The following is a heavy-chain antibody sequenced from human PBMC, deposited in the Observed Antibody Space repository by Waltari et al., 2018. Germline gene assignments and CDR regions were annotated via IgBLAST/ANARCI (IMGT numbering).Heavy chain of an antibody. J-gene: IGHJ4*02. CDR3: ARGGYFDWLSRFDY. CDR2: TQKEGRSK. D-gene: IGHD3-9*01. Sequence: EVQLVESGGGLVQPGGSLRLSCAASGFTLSNHWMHWVRAAPGRGWVWVQGTQKEGRSKGYADTVKGRLTISRDNAKNTVYLEMNSLRAEDTAVYYCARGGYFDWLSRFDYWGQGTLVTVSS. V-gene: IGHV3-74*01. CDR1: GFTLSNHW.